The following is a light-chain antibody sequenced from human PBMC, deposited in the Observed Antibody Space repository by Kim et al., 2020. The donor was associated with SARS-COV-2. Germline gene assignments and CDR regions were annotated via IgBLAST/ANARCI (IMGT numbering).Light chain of an antibody. CDR2: RNN. J-gene: IGLJ3*02. CDR1: TNNVGYQG. V-gene: IGLV10-54*01. Sequence: RQTTTLTCTGNTNNVGYQGAAWLQQHQGHPPKLLFYRNNNRPTGISERLSASRSGNIASLTITGLQTEDEADYYCSAWDSSLSAWVFGGGTQLTVL. CDR3: SAWDSSLSAWV.